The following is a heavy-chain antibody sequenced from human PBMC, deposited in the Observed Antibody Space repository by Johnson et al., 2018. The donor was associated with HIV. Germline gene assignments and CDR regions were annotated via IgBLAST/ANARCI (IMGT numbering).Heavy chain of an antibody. CDR2: MGTAGDR. Sequence: VQLVESGGGVVQPGGSLTLSCAASGFTFSNSDMHWVRQPTGQGLEWVSGMGTAGDRHYADSVNGRFTVSREHAKNSLHLQMNNLRAGDTAVYYCARGVSMFSSSWLESYAFDIWGQGTMVTVSS. CDR3: ARGVSMFSSSWLESYAFDI. V-gene: IGHV3-13*01. CDR1: GFTFSNSD. J-gene: IGHJ3*02. D-gene: IGHD6-13*01.